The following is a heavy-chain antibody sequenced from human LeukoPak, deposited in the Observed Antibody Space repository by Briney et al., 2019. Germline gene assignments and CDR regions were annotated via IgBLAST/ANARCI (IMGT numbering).Heavy chain of an antibody. Sequence: SETLSLTCTVSGGSISSSSYYWGWIRQPPGKGLEWIGSIYYSGSTYYNPSLKSRVTISVDTSKDQFSLQLRSVTAADTAVYYCARQRGSSWDYYYYYYYMDVWGKGTTVTVSS. D-gene: IGHD6-6*01. CDR2: IYYSGST. CDR1: GGSISSSSYY. J-gene: IGHJ6*03. V-gene: IGHV4-39*01. CDR3: ARQRGSSWDYYYYYYYMDV.